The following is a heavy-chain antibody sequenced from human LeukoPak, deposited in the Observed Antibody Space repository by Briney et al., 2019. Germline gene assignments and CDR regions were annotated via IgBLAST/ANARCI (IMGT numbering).Heavy chain of an antibody. D-gene: IGHD1-1*01. V-gene: IGHV3-11*01. CDR2: ISSSCSTI. Sequence: GGSLRLSCASSGFTFSDYYMSCIRQAPGKGREWVSYISSSCSTIHHADSVKGRFTIPRDNAKNSLYQQMNSLRAEDSAVYYCARVSGTTLPLGLFDYWGQGTLVTVSS. J-gene: IGHJ4*02. CDR3: ARVSGTTLPLGLFDY. CDR1: GFTFSDYY.